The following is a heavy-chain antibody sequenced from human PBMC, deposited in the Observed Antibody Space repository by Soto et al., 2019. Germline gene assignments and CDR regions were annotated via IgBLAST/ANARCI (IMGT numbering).Heavy chain of an antibody. CDR3: ASLQKGYYFDY. CDR2: IYHSGST. D-gene: IGHD4-4*01. CDR1: GGSISSGGYS. J-gene: IGHJ4*02. V-gene: IGHV4-30-2*01. Sequence: QLQLQESGSGLVKPSQTLSLTCAVSGGSISSGGYSWSWIRQPPGKGLEWIGYIYHSGSTYYNPSLKSXDTPSXXRSKNQFSLKLSSVTAADTAVYYCASLQKGYYFDYWGQGTLVTVSS.